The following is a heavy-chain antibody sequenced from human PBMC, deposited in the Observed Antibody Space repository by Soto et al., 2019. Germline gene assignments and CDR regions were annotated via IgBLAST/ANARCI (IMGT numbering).Heavy chain of an antibody. CDR1: GDTFTSYA. V-gene: IGHV1-3*01. J-gene: IGHJ4*02. Sequence: ASVKVSCKASGDTFTSYAMHWVRQAPGQRLEWMGWINAGNGNTKYSQKFQGRVTITRDTSASTAYTELSSLRSEDTAVYYCARSIVVVTALDYWGQGTLVTSPQ. CDR2: INAGNGNT. D-gene: IGHD2-21*02. CDR3: ARSIVVVTALDY.